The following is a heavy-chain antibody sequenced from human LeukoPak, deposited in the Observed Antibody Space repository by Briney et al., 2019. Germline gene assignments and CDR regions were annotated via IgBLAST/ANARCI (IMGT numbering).Heavy chain of an antibody. CDR1: GYTFTSYG. V-gene: IGHV1-18*01. CDR3: ASTSWGAVAGSGGYFDY. CDR2: ISAYNGNT. Sequence: ASVKVSCKASGYTFTSYGISWVRQAPGQGLEWMGWISAYNGNTNYAQKLQGRVTMTTDTSTSTAYMELRSLRSDDTAVYYCASTSWGAVAGSGGYFDYWGQGTLVTVSS. J-gene: IGHJ4*02. D-gene: IGHD6-19*01.